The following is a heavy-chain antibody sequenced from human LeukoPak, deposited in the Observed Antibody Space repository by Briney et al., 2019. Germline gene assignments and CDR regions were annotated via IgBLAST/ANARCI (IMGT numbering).Heavy chain of an antibody. CDR3: ARDEYGPPQKKPCILWWDGAFDI. D-gene: IGHD2-21*01. Sequence: ASVKVSCKASGYTFTSYYMHWVRQAPGQGLEWMGIINPSGGSTSYAQKFQGRVTMTRDTSTSTVYMELSSLRSEDTAVYYCARDEYGPPQKKPCILWWDGAFDIWGQGTMVTVSS. CDR2: INPSGGST. CDR1: GYTFTSYY. V-gene: IGHV1-46*01. J-gene: IGHJ3*02.